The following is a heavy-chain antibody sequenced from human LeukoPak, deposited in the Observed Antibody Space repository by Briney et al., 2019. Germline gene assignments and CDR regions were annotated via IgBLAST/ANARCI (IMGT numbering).Heavy chain of an antibody. V-gene: IGHV1-3*01. J-gene: IGHJ5*02. Sequence: ASVKVSCKASGYTFASYAMHWVRQAPGQRLEWMGWINAGNGNTKYSQKFQGRVTTTRDTSASTAYMELSSLRSEDTAVYYCARVHCSSTSCYSIRFDPWGQGTLVTVSS. CDR3: ARVHCSSTSCYSIRFDP. CDR2: INAGNGNT. D-gene: IGHD2-2*01. CDR1: GYTFASYA.